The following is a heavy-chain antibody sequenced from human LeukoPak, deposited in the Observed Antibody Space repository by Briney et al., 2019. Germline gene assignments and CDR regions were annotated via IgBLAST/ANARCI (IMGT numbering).Heavy chain of an antibody. D-gene: IGHD1-26*01. Sequence: PSETLSLTCTVSGASVGSAGYYWSRIRQPPGGGLEWIGYIYYISNTNYNPSLKSRVTMSVDPSKNQFSLKLNSVTAADTAVYYCARTQSQSGSYRYYFGYWGQGTLVTVSS. CDR1: GASVGSAGYY. CDR3: ARTQSQSGSYRYYFGY. CDR2: IYYISNT. V-gene: IGHV4-61*08. J-gene: IGHJ4*02.